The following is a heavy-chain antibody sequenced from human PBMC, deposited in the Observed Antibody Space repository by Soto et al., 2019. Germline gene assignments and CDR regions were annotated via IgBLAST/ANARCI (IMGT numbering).Heavy chain of an antibody. CDR1: GYSFTSYW. Sequence: GESLKISGKGSGYSFTSYWISWVRQMPGKGLEWMGRIDPSDSYTNYSPSFQGHVTISADKSISTAYLQWSSLKASDTAMYYCARLRSRLESRAYYYYGMDVWGQGTTVTVSS. CDR3: ARLRSRLESRAYYYYGMDV. V-gene: IGHV5-10-1*01. CDR2: IDPSDSYT. J-gene: IGHJ6*02. D-gene: IGHD3-10*01.